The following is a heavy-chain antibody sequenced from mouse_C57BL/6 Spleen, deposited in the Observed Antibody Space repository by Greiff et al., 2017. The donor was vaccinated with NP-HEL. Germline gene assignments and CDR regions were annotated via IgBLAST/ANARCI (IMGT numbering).Heavy chain of an antibody. Sequence: DVQLVESGGGLVKPGGSLKLSCAASGFTFSSYAMSWVRQTPEKRLEWVATISDGGSYTYYPDNVKGRFTISRDNAKNKLYLQMSHLKSEDTAMYYCARGYSSSWFAYWGQGTLVTVSA. CDR2: ISDGGSYT. CDR1: GFTFSSYA. D-gene: IGHD1-1*01. CDR3: ARGYSSSWFAY. V-gene: IGHV5-4*01. J-gene: IGHJ3*01.